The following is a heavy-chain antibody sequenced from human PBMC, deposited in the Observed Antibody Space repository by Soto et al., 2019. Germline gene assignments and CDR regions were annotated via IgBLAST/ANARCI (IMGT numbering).Heavy chain of an antibody. CDR2: IYTSGTT. CDR3: AREDYYDTGYYVV. CDR1: GRSMRGNN. Sequence: SETLSLTCTVSGRSMRGNNWSWIRPHAGERLEWHGRIYTSGTTDFNPSLKGRVTMSVDTSKNQFSLKLTSVTAADTVLYYCAREDYYDTGYYVVWGQGTQVAVAS. D-gene: IGHD3-9*01. J-gene: IGHJ4*02. V-gene: IGHV4-4*07.